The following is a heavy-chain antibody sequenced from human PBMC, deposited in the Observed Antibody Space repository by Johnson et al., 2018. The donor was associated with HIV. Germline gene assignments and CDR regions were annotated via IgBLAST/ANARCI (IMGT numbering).Heavy chain of an antibody. V-gene: IGHV3-7*01. CDR1: GFTVSSNY. Sequence: VQLVESGGGLVQPGGSLRLSCAASGFTVSSNYMSWVRQAPGKGLEWVANIKQDGSEKYYVDSVKGRFTISRDNAKNSLYLQMNSLRAEDTAVYYCARGTPWDAFDVWGQGTMVTVSS. CDR2: IKQDGSEK. J-gene: IGHJ3*01. CDR3: ARGTPWDAFDV.